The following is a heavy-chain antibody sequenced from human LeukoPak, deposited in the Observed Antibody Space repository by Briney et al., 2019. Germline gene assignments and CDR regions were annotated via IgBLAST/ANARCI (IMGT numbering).Heavy chain of an antibody. CDR1: GFTFSSYS. J-gene: IGHJ4*02. V-gene: IGHV3-21*01. Sequence: GGSLRLSCAASGFTFSSYSMNWVRQAPGKGLEWVSSISSSSSYIYYADSVKGRFTITRDNAKNSLYLQMNSLRAEDTAVYYCARGQYYGSGRFDYWGQGTLVTVSS. D-gene: IGHD3-10*01. CDR2: ISSSSSYI. CDR3: ARGQYYGSGRFDY.